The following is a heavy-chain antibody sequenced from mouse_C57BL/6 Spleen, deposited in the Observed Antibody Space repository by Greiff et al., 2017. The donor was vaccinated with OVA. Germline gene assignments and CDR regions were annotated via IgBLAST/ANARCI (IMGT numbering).Heavy chain of an antibody. CDR2: IRNKANNHAT. D-gene: IGHD1-1*01. J-gene: IGHJ4*01. V-gene: IGHV6-6*01. Sequence: EVQVVESGGGLVQPGGSMKLSCAASGFTFSDAWMDWVRQSPEKGLEWVAEIRNKANNHATYYAESVKGRFSISRDDSKSSVYLQMNSLRAEDTGIYYCTRTPYYGSRDYAMDYWGQGTSVTVSS. CDR1: GFTFSDAW. CDR3: TRTPYYGSRDYAMDY.